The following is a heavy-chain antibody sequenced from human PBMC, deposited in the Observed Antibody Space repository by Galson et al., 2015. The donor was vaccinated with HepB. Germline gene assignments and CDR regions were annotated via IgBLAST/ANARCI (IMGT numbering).Heavy chain of an antibody. Sequence: SLRLSCAASGFTFSSYAMSWVRQAPGKGLEWVSAISGSGGSTYYADSVKGRFTISRDNSKNTLYLQMSSLRAEDTAVYYCVKEGYYDSSGHPTSGYWGQGTLVTVSS. J-gene: IGHJ4*02. V-gene: IGHV3-23*01. CDR3: VKEGYYDSSGHPTSGY. CDR2: ISGSGGST. D-gene: IGHD3-22*01. CDR1: GFTFSSYA.